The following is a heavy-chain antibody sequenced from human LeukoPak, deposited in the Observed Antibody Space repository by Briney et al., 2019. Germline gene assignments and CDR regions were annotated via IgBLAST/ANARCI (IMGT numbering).Heavy chain of an antibody. CDR2: IYYSGST. J-gene: IGHJ4*02. CDR1: GGSISSGGYY. V-gene: IGHV4-31*03. CDR3: AKNSPGIAVAGLNYYFDY. Sequence: SQTLSLTCTVSGGSISSGGYYWSWIRQHPGKGLEWIGYIYYSGSTYYNPSLKSRVTISVDTSKNQFSLKLSSVTAADTAVYYCAKNSPGIAVAGLNYYFDYWGQGTLVTVSS. D-gene: IGHD6-19*01.